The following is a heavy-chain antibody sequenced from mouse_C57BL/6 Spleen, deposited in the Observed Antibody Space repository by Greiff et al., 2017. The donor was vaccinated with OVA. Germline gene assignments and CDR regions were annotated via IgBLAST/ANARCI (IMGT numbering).Heavy chain of an antibody. CDR1: GYAFSSSW. D-gene: IGHD2-5*01. J-gene: IGHJ1*03. Sequence: VQLQQSGPELVKPGASVKISCKASGYAFSSSWMNWVKQRPGKGLEWIGRIYPGDGDTNYNGKFKGKATLTADKSSSTAYMQLSSLTSEDSAVYFCARGNSKGYFDVGGTGTTVTVSS. CDR2: IYPGDGDT. V-gene: IGHV1-82*01. CDR3: ARGNSKGYFDV.